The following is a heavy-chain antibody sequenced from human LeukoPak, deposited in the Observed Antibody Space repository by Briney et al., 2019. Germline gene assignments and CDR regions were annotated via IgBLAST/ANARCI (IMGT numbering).Heavy chain of an antibody. CDR2: INHSGST. V-gene: IGHV4-34*01. CDR3: ARGGDCSSTSCYRSFYDY. D-gene: IGHD2-2*02. Sequence: SETLSLTCAVYGGSLSGYYWSWIRQPPGKGLEWIGEINHSGSTNYNPSLKSRVTISVDTSKNQFSLKLSSVTAADTAVYYCARGGDCSSTSCYRSFYDYWGQGTLVTVSS. J-gene: IGHJ4*02. CDR1: GGSLSGYY.